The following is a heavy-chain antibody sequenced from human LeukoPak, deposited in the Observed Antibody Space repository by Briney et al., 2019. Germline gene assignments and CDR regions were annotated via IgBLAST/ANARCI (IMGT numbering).Heavy chain of an antibody. CDR1: GFTFSDAW. D-gene: IGHD3-10*01. V-gene: IGHV3-15*01. J-gene: IGHJ6*03. Sequence: GGSLRLSCAVSGFTFSDAWMAWVRQAPGKGLEWVGRILHKGSGGTTDYAAPVQGRFTISRDDSKDTLYLEMNSLKSEDTAVYYCSWIRGALGFYFIDVWGKGTTVTISS. CDR3: SWIRGALGFYFIDV. CDR2: ILHKGSGGTT.